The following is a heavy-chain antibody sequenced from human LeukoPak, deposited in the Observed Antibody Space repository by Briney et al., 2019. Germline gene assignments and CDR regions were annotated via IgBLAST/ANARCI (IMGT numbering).Heavy chain of an antibody. CDR3: AREEGGYSGYDLGNNWFDP. J-gene: IGHJ5*02. V-gene: IGHV3-64*01. D-gene: IGHD5-12*01. CDR2: ISSNGGST. Sequence: GGSLRLSCAASGFTFSSYAMHWVRQAPGKGLEYVSAISSNGGSTYYANSVKGRFTISRDNSKNTLYLQMGSLRAEDMAVYYCAREEGGYSGYDLGNNWFDPWGQGTLVTVSS. CDR1: GFTFSSYA.